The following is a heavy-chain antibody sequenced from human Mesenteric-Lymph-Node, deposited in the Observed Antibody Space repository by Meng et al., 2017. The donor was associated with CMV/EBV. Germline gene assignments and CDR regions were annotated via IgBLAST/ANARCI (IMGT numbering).Heavy chain of an antibody. CDR1: GFTFSTYA. D-gene: IGHD3-3*01. CDR3: ATTPYYDFWSGYYPPGGYFDY. Sequence: GGSLRLSCAASGFTFSTYAMTWVRQAPGKGLEWVSGISGSGGSTYYADSVRGRFTISRDNSKNTLYLQMNSLRAEDTAVYYCATTPYYDFWSGYYPPGGYFDYWGQGTLVTVSS. V-gene: IGHV3-23*01. CDR2: ISGSGGST. J-gene: IGHJ4*02.